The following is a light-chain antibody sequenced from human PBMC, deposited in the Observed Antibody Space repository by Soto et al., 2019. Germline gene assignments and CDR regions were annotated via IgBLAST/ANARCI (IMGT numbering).Light chain of an antibody. V-gene: IGLV2-8*01. CDR1: SSDVGYYNY. Sequence: QSALTQPPSASGSPGQSVTISCTGTSSDVGYYNYVSWYQQHPGKAPKLMIYQVSKRPSGVPDRFSGSKSGNTASLTVSGLQADDEADYYCSSYAGSNNLGVFGGGTKLTVL. J-gene: IGLJ2*01. CDR3: SSYAGSNNLGV. CDR2: QVS.